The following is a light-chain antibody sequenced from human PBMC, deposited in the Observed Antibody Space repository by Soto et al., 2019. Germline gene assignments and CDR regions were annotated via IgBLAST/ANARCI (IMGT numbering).Light chain of an antibody. J-gene: IGLJ2*01. Sequence: QSVLTQPASVSESPGQSITIPCAGTNSDVGRHDYVSWYQHHPGKAPKLIIYDVTKRPSGVSNRFSASKSDNTASLTISGLQAEDEADYYCSSYTLSSTPVLFGGGTKLTVL. CDR2: DVT. V-gene: IGLV2-14*03. CDR3: SSYTLSSTPVL. CDR1: NSDVGRHDY.